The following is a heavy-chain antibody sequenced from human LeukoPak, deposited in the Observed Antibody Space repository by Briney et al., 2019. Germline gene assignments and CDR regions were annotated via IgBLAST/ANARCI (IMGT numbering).Heavy chain of an antibody. Sequence: PGGSLRLSCAASGFTFSSYSMNWVRQAPGKGLEWVSSISSSSSYIYYADSVKGRFTISRDNAKNSLYLQMNSLRAEDTAVYYCAREEVAGTNNWFDPWGQGTLVTVSS. CDR3: AREEVAGTNNWFDP. J-gene: IGHJ5*02. CDR2: ISSSSSYI. D-gene: IGHD6-19*01. CDR1: GFTFSSYS. V-gene: IGHV3-21*01.